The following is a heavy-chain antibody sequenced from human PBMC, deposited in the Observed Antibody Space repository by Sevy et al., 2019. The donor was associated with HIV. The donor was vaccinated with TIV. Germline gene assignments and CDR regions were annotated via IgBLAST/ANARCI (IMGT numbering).Heavy chain of an antibody. V-gene: IGHV3-30-3*01. CDR3: ARDKASYCGGDCYSNAFDI. Sequence: GGSLRLSCAASGFTFSSYAMHWVRQAPGKGLEWVAVISYDGCNKYYADSVKGRFTISRDNSKNTLYLQMNSLRAEDTAVYYCARDKASYCGGDCYSNAFDIWGQGTMVTVSS. CDR2: ISYDGCNK. D-gene: IGHD2-21*02. CDR1: GFTFSSYA. J-gene: IGHJ3*02.